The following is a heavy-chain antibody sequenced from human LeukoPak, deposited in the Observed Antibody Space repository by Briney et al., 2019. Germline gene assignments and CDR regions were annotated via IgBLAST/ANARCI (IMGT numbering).Heavy chain of an antibody. V-gene: IGHV4-39*07. CDR2: IYYSGST. Sequence: SETLSLTCTVSGGSISSSSYYWGWIRQPPGKGLEWIGSIYYSGSTYYNPSLKSRVTISVDTSKNQFSLKLSSVTAADTAVYYCARVPDGYNLGTYFDPWGQGTLVTVSS. J-gene: IGHJ5*02. CDR1: GGSISSSSYY. D-gene: IGHD5-24*01. CDR3: ARVPDGYNLGTYFDP.